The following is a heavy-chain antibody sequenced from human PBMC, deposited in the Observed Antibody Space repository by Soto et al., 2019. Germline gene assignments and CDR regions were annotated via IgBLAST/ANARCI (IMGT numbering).Heavy chain of an antibody. V-gene: IGHV2-5*02. CDR3: AHREGDDDVWRSYNDASDI. D-gene: IGHD3-16*01. CDR1: GFSLNTTAVG. CDR2: IYWDNDK. J-gene: IGHJ3*02. Sequence: SGPTLVNPTQTLTLTCTFSGFSLNTTAVGVGWIRQPPGKALEWLALIYWDNDKRYNPSLKTRLTITKDTSKNQVVLKMTNMDPQDTATYFCAHREGDDDVWRSYNDASDIRGQGTMIVVSS.